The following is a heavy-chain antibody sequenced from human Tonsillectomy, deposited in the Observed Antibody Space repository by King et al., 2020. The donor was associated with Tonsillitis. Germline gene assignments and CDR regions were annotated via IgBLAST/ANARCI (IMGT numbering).Heavy chain of an antibody. CDR1: GFTVSTNY. CDR3: ARAPVDTAPSY. V-gene: IGHV3-66*01. D-gene: IGHD5-18*01. Sequence: VQLVESGGGLVQPGGSLRLSCAASGFTVSTNYMSWVRQAPGKGLEWVFVIYWGATTSYADSVKGRFTLSRDNSKNTVYLQMNSLRADDTAVYYCARAPVDTAPSYWGQGTLVTVSS. J-gene: IGHJ4*02. CDR2: IYWGATT.